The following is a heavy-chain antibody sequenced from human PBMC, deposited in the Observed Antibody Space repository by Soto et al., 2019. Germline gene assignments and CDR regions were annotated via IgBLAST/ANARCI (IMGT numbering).Heavy chain of an antibody. D-gene: IGHD2-15*01. CDR2: IYYSGST. V-gene: IGHV4-59*01. Sequence: PSETLSLTCVVSGGSLSSYYWSWIRQPPGKGLEWIGYIYYSGSTNYNPSLKSRVTISVDTSKNQFSLKLSSVTAADTAVYYCARHTPAISISDHWGQGTLVTVS. CDR1: GGSLSSYY. CDR3: ARHTPAISISDH. J-gene: IGHJ4*02.